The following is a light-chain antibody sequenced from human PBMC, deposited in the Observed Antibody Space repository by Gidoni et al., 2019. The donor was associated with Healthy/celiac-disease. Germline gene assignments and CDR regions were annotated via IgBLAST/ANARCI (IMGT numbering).Light chain of an antibody. CDR2: GAS. J-gene: IGKJ1*01. CDR3: QQYNNWPLT. CDR1: QSVSSN. Sequence: EIVMTNSPATLSVSPGERATLSCRASQSVSSNLAWYQQKPGQAPRLLIYGASTRATGIPARFSGSGSGTDFTLTISILQSEYFAVYYCQQYNNWPLTFGQGTKVEIK. V-gene: IGKV3-15*01.